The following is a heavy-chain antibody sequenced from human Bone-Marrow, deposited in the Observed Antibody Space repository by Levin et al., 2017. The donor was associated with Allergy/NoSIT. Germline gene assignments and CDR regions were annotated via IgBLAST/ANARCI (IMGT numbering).Heavy chain of an antibody. V-gene: IGHV3-11*06. D-gene: IGHD3-16*02. CDR3: ARDPMITFGGVIVPHYFDY. J-gene: IGHJ4*02. CDR1: GFTFSDYY. CDR2: ISSSSSYT. Sequence: PGGSLRLSCAASGFTFSDYYMSWIRQAPGKGLEWVSYISSSSSYTNYADSVKGRFTISRDNAKNSLYLQMNSLRAEDTAVYYCARDPMITFGGVIVPHYFDYWGQGTLVTVSS.